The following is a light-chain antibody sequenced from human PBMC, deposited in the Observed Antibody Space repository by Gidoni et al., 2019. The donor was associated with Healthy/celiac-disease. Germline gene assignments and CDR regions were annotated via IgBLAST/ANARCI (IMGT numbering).Light chain of an antibody. V-gene: IGKV3-20*01. CDR3: QQYGSSPPYT. J-gene: IGKJ2*01. CDR2: GAS. Sequence: VLTQSPGTLSLSPGERATLSCRASQSVSSSYLAWYQQKPGQAPRLLIYGASSRATGIPDRFSGSGSGTDFTLTISRLEPEDFAVYYCQQYGSSPPYTFGQGTKLEIK. CDR1: QSVSSSY.